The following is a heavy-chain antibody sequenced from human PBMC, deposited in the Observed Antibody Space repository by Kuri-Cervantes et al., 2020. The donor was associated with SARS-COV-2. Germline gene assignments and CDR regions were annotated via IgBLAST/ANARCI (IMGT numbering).Heavy chain of an antibody. D-gene: IGHD3-22*01. V-gene: IGHV3-23*01. CDR3: AKMRSSGYYPDFDY. J-gene: IGHJ4*02. CDR1: GFTFDDYT. CDR2: ISGSGGST. Sequence: GGSLRLSCAASGFTFDDYTMHWARQAPGKGLEWVSAISGSGGSTYYADSVKGRFTISRDNSKNTLYLQMNSLRAEDTAVYYCAKMRSSGYYPDFDYWGQGTLVTVSS.